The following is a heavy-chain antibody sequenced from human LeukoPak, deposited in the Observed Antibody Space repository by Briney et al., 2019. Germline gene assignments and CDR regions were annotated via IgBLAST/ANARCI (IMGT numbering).Heavy chain of an antibody. Sequence: PGGTLRLSCAASGFTFSHYGMSWVRQAPGKGLEWVSAISGSGYSTYYADSVKGRFTISRDNSQNTVSLQVNNLRTEDTALYYCAKTSLSDASGHYYYMDVWGKGTTVTVSS. CDR1: GFTFSHYG. CDR3: AKTSLSDASGHYYYMDV. CDR2: ISGSGYST. J-gene: IGHJ6*03. V-gene: IGHV3-23*01. D-gene: IGHD3-3*01.